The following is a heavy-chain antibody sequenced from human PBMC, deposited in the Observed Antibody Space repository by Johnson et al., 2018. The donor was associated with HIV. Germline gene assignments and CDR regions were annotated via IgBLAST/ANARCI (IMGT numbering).Heavy chain of an antibody. CDR1: GFTFSSYW. Sequence: EVPLVESGGGLVQPGGSLRLSCAASGFTFSSYWMHWVRQAPGKGLVWVSRINSDGSTTSYADSVKGRFTISRDNAKNTLYLQMNRLRAEDTAVYYCALSGGAAAYDAFDIWGQGTMVTVSS. J-gene: IGHJ3*02. CDR2: INSDGSTT. D-gene: IGHD6-13*01. CDR3: ALSGGAAAYDAFDI. V-gene: IGHV3-74*01.